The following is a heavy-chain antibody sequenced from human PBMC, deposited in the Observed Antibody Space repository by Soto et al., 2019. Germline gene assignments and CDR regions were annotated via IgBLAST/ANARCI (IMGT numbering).Heavy chain of an antibody. CDR2: ISGSGFKK. J-gene: IGHJ5*02. Sequence: VGSLRLSCAASGFIFENFGMSWVRQAPGKGLEWISSISGSGFKKYYADSVKGRFTISRDNSKSTVYLELKNLSAEDTAVYHCAKNQGVELVPLATVDWFDPWGQGSVVTVSS. V-gene: IGHV3-23*01. D-gene: IGHD1-26*01. CDR1: GFIFENFG. CDR3: AKNQGVELVPLATVDWFDP.